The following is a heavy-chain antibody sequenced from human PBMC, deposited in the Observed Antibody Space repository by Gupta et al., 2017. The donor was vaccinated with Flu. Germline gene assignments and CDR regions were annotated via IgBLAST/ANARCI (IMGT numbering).Heavy chain of an antibody. V-gene: IGHV3-21*01. D-gene: IGHD2-21*02. J-gene: IGHJ4*02. CDR3: ARAWRGDWYYFDY. Sequence: RQAPGKGLEWVSSISSNSNYIYYADSVKGRFTISRDNTKNSLYLQMNSLRAEDTAVYYCARAWRGDWYYFDYWGQGTLVTVSS. CDR2: ISSNSNYI.